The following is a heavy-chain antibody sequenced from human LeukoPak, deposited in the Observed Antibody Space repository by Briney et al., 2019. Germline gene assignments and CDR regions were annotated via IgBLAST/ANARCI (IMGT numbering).Heavy chain of an antibody. CDR1: GFTFSSAW. Sequence: GGSLRLSCAASGFTFSSAWMTWVRQAPGKGLEWVGHIKNKTNGETTVYAAPVKGRFTISRDDSKNTAYLQMNSLKTEDTAVYYCTRQPRDYSNYNRYYFDYWGQGTLVTVSS. CDR3: TRQPRDYSNYNRYYFDY. CDR2: IKNKTNGETT. J-gene: IGHJ4*02. V-gene: IGHV3-15*01. D-gene: IGHD4-11*01.